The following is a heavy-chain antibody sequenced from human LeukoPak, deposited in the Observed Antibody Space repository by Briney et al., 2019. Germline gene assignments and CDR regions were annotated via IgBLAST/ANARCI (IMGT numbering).Heavy chain of an antibody. CDR1: GYTFSSYG. D-gene: IGHD5-18*01. Sequence: GASVTVSCMASGYTFSSYGISWVRQAPGQGLEWMGWISGNNGNTNYAQKFQGIFTMTTDTSTTTAYMERRSLRSDATAGYYCVRQVDVTMALPDYWGQGTLVTVSS. V-gene: IGHV1-18*01. CDR2: ISGNNGNT. CDR3: VRQVDVTMALPDY. J-gene: IGHJ4*02.